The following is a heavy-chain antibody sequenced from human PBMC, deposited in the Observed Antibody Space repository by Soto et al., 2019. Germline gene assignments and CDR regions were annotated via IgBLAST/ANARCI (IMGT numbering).Heavy chain of an antibody. CDR1: GGSVSSGSYY. Sequence: QVQLQESGPGLVKPSETLSLTCTVSGGSVSSGSYYWSWIRQPPGKGLEWIGYIYYSGSTNYNPSLKSRVTISVDTSKNRFSLKLSSVTAADTAVYYCASGLRYCSGGSCYKFYYYYGMDVWGQGTTVTVSS. D-gene: IGHD2-15*01. CDR3: ASGLRYCSGGSCYKFYYYYGMDV. CDR2: IYYSGST. J-gene: IGHJ6*02. V-gene: IGHV4-61*01.